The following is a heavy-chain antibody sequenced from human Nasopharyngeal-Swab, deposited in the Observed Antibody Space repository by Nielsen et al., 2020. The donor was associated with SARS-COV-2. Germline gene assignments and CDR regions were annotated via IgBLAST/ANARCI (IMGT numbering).Heavy chain of an antibody. V-gene: IGHV4-34*01. Sequence: SETLSLTCAVYGGSFSTYYWSWIRQPPGKGLEWIGEINRSGSTNYNPSLKSRVTISVDTSKNQFSLKLSSVTAADTAVYYCARGDWYKAYNWNRIAAYYFDYWGQGTLVTVSS. CDR1: GGSFSTYY. CDR3: ARGDWYKAYNWNRIAAYYFDY. D-gene: IGHD1-20*01. CDR2: INRSGST. J-gene: IGHJ4*02.